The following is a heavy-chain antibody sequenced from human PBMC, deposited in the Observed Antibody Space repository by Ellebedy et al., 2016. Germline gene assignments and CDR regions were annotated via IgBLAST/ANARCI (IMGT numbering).Heavy chain of an antibody. CDR1: GGSISNSNYY. J-gene: IGHJ5*02. D-gene: IGHD2-15*01. CDR3: ARTPNFSYKSGGFSNWFDA. CDR2: IYYSGST. V-gene: IGHV4-39*01. Sequence: SETLSLTXTFSGGSISNSNYYWGWIRQPPGKGLEWIGSIYYSGSTYYNPSLKSRLTISVDTSKNQFSLKMSSVTAADTAVYYCARTPNFSYKSGGFSNWFDAWGQGILVTVSS.